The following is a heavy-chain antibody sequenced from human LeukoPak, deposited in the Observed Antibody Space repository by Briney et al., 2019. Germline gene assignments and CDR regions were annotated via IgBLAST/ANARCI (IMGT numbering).Heavy chain of an antibody. CDR2: INHSGST. CDR3: AREWVVIGYFDY. D-gene: IGHD2-21*01. Sequence: KPSETLSLTCAVYGGSFSGYYWSWSREPPGKGLDWIGEINHSGSTNYNPSLKSRVTISVDTSKNQFSLKLSSVTAADTAVYYCAREWVVIGYFDYWGQGTLVTVSS. CDR1: GGSFSGYY. J-gene: IGHJ4*02. V-gene: IGHV4-34*01.